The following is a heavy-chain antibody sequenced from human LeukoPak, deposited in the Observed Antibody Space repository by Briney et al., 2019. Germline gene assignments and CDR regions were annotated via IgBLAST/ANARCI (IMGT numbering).Heavy chain of an antibody. CDR1: GFTFDDYA. CDR3: AKQGGDSSGYQGYFDY. CDR2: ISWNSGSI. V-gene: IGHV3-9*01. Sequence: GGSLRLSCAASGFTFDDYAMHWVRQAPGKGLEWVSGISWNSGSIGYADSVKGRFTISRDNAKNSLYLQMSSLRAEDTALYYCAKQGGDSSGYQGYFDYWGQGTLVTVSS. D-gene: IGHD3-22*01. J-gene: IGHJ4*02.